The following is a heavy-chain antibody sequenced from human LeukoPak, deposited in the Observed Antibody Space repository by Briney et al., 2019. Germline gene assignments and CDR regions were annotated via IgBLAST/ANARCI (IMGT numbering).Heavy chain of an antibody. CDR3: AKDLLWFGDFTSPLHYYYYGMDV. Sequence: PGRSLRLSCAASGFTFSSYGMHWVRQAPGKGLEWVAVISYDGSNKYYVDSVKGRFTISRDNSKNTLYLQMNSLRAEDTAVYYCAKDLLWFGDFTSPLHYYYYGMDVWGQGTTVTVSS. D-gene: IGHD3-10*01. J-gene: IGHJ6*02. V-gene: IGHV3-30*18. CDR1: GFTFSSYG. CDR2: ISYDGSNK.